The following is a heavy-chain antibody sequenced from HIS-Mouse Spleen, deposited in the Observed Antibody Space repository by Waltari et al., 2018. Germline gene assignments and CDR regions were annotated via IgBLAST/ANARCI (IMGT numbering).Heavy chain of an antibody. Sequence: EVQLVESGGGLVQPGGSLRLSCAASGFPVRSNYMSWVRQAPGKGVEWVSVIYSGGSTYYADSVKGRFTISRDNSKNTLYLQMNSLRAEDTAVYYCARVEYSSSSAFDIWGQGTMVTVSS. CDR1: GFPVRSNY. D-gene: IGHD6-6*01. J-gene: IGHJ3*02. CDR2: IYSGGST. CDR3: ARVEYSSSSAFDI. V-gene: IGHV3-66*01.